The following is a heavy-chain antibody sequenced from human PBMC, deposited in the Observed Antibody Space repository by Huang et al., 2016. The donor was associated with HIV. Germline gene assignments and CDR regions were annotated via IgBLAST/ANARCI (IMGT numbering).Heavy chain of an antibody. CDR3: ARAVVRGLIIRFDP. J-gene: IGHJ5*02. Sequence: QVQLVQSGAEVKKPGASVKVSCRTSGYIFTDYYIPWVRQAPGQGLEGMGGVNPKSGATNQAQRVQGRLHMTTDTSTSAVYMELANLRSDDTAVYYCARAVVRGLIIRFDPWGQGTLVTVSS. D-gene: IGHD3-10*01. V-gene: IGHV1-2*02. CDR2: VNPKSGAT. CDR1: GYIFTDYY.